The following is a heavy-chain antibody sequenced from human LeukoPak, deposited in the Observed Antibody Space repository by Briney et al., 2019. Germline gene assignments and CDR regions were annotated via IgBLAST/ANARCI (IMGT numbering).Heavy chain of an antibody. D-gene: IGHD5-12*01. CDR1: GGTFSSYA. CDR2: IIPILDIP. CDR3: ARGAHSGYDY. Sequence: SVKVSCKASGGTFSSYAISWVRQAPGQGLEWVGRIIPILDIPNYEHTFQGRGTITAVKSTNTAHTEAGRLRSEDTAVYYCARGAHSGYDYWGQGTLVTVSS. V-gene: IGHV1-69*04. J-gene: IGHJ4*02.